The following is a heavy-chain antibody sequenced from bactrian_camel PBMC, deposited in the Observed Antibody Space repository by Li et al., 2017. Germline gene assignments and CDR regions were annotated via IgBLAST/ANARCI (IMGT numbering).Heavy chain of an antibody. V-gene: IGHV3S9*01. CDR2: IDSTGET. Sequence: HVQLVESGGGSVQAGGSLRLSCVASGYTASSYCMGWFRQVAGKEREGVAVIDSTGETTYASDVKGRFTISQDNAKNTLYLQMNSLKPEDTGMYYCSALRLDGPGTCGDRLSTVENTYSGQGTQVTVS. CDR1: GYTASSYC. D-gene: IGHD6*01. CDR3: SALRLDGPGTCGDRLSTVENTY. J-gene: IGHJ4*01.